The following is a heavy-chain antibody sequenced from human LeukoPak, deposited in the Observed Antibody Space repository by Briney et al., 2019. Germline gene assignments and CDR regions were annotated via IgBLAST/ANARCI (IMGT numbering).Heavy chain of an antibody. CDR3: ARASSGYFQGFDY. Sequence: GGSLRLSCAASGFTVSSNYMSWVRQAPGKGLEWVSIIYSGGNTYYADSVKGRFAISRDNSKNMLYLQLNSLRAEDTAVYYCARASSGYFQGFDYWGQGTLVTLSS. D-gene: IGHD3-22*01. CDR2: IYSGGNT. V-gene: IGHV3-66*01. CDR1: GFTVSSNY. J-gene: IGHJ4*02.